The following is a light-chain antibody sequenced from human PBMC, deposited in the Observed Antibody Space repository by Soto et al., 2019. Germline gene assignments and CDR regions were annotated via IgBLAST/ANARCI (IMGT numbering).Light chain of an antibody. V-gene: IGKV3-20*01. Sequence: EIVLTQSPGTLSLSPGERATLSCRASQSASSSYLAWYQQKPGQAPRLLIYGASSRATGIPDRFSGSGSGTDFTLTISRLEPEDFAVYYCQQYGSSPPITFGQGTLLEIK. CDR3: QQYGSSPPIT. CDR2: GAS. J-gene: IGKJ5*01. CDR1: QSASSSY.